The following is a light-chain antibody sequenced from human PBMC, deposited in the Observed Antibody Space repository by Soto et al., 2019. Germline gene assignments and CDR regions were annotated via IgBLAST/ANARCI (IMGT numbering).Light chain of an antibody. CDR2: DAS. CDR1: QSVSSY. Sequence: EIVLTQSPATLSLSPGERATLSCRASQSVSSYLAWYQQKPGQAPRLLIYDASNRATGIPARFSGSGSGTDFTLTISSLEPEYLAVYFCQQRSNWPRYTFGQGTKLEIK. CDR3: QQRSNWPRYT. V-gene: IGKV3-11*01. J-gene: IGKJ2*01.